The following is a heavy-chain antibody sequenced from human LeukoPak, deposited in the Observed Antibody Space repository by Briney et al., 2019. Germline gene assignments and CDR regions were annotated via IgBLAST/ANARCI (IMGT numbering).Heavy chain of an antibody. D-gene: IGHD3-22*01. CDR2: IWYDGSKK. J-gene: IGHJ4*02. Sequence: GGSLRLSCAASGFTLSSYGMHWVRQAPGKGLEWVAVIWYDGSKKYYADSVKGRFTISRDNSKNTLYLQMNSLRAEDTAVYYCARAAYDSSGYYFYYWGQGTLVTVSS. CDR3: ARAAYDSSGYYFYY. CDR1: GFTLSSYG. V-gene: IGHV3-33*01.